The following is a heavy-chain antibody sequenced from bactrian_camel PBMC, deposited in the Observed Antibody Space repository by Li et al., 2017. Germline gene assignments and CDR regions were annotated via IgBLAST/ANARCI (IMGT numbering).Heavy chain of an antibody. CDR3: AAKSAYQCGYFGNYNY. J-gene: IGHJ4*01. V-gene: IGHV3S6*01. CDR1: FSRTC. D-gene: IGHD2*01. Sequence: HVQLVESGGGSVQAGGSLRLSCAVPFSRTCLGWFRQAPGKAREGVAGIGMAKSDPYYADSVKGRFTISQNNAKNTLYLQMNDLRPDDTAMYYCAAKSAYQCGYFGNYNYWGRGTQVTVS. CDR2: IGMAKSDP.